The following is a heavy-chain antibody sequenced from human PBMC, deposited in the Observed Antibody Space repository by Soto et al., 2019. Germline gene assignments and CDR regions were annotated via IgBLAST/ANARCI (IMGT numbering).Heavy chain of an antibody. CDR3: ARTLFTKSRSMDEWFDP. CDR2: IYYSGST. D-gene: IGHD3-3*01. CDR1: GGSTSSYY. V-gene: IGHV4-59*01. Sequence: SETLSLTCTVSGGSTSSYYWSWIRQPPGKGLEWIGYIYYSGSTNYNPSLKSRVTISVDTSKNQFSLKLSSVTAADTAVYYCARTLFTKSRSMDEWFDPWGQGTLVTVSS. J-gene: IGHJ5*02.